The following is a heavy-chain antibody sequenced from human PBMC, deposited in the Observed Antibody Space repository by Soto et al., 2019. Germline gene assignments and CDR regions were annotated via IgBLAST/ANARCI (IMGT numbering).Heavy chain of an antibody. CDR1: GFTFSSYA. CDR3: AKDAGYYGSGSLLDY. V-gene: IGHV3-23*01. Sequence: GGSLRLSCAASGFTFSSYAMSWVRQAPGKGLEWVSAISGSGGSTYYADSVKGRFTISRDNSKNTLYLQMNSLRAEDTAVYYYAKDAGYYGSGSLLDYWGQGTLVTVSS. J-gene: IGHJ4*02. CDR2: ISGSGGST. D-gene: IGHD3-10*01.